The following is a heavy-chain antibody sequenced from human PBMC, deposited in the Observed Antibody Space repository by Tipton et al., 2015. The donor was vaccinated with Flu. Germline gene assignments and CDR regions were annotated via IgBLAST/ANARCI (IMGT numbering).Heavy chain of an antibody. D-gene: IGHD3-22*01. CDR2: ISSTGDTI. V-gene: IGHV3-48*03. J-gene: IGHJ3*02. CDR3: ARDASLITGAPHDAFDM. CDR1: GLTLSSYE. Sequence: SLRLSCAASGLTLSSYEFNWVRQVPGKGLEGLSYISSTGDTIYYADSVKGRFTISRDSAKNSLYLEMNSLGAEDTVVYYCARDASLITGAPHDAFDMWAKGQWSPS.